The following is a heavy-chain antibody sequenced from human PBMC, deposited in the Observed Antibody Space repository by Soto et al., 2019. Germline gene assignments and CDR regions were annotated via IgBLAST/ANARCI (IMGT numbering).Heavy chain of an antibody. V-gene: IGHV3-30*18. Sequence: GGSLRLSCAASGFTFSSYGMHWVRQAPGKGPEWVAVISYDGSNKYYADSVKGRFTISRDNSKNTLYLQMNSLRAEDTAVYYCAKGGYDFEAYYFDYWGQGTLVTVSS. D-gene: IGHD5-12*01. CDR2: ISYDGSNK. CDR3: AKGGYDFEAYYFDY. J-gene: IGHJ4*02. CDR1: GFTFSSYG.